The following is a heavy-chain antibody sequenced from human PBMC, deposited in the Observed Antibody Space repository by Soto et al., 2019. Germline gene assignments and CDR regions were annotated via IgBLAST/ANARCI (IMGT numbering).Heavy chain of an antibody. CDR2: INHSGST. CDR3: ARDHITMVRGVTLNYYYYGMDV. Sequence: PSETLSLTCAVYGGSFSGYYWSWIRQPPGKGLEWIGEINHSGSTNYNPSLKSRVTISVDTSKNQFSLKLSSVTAADTAVYYCARDHITMVRGVTLNYYYYGMDVWGQGTTVTVSS. CDR1: GGSFSGYY. V-gene: IGHV4-34*01. D-gene: IGHD3-10*01. J-gene: IGHJ6*02.